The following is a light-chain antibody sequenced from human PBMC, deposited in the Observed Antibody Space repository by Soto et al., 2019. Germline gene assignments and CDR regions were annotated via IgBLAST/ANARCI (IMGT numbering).Light chain of an antibody. J-gene: IGKJ2*03. V-gene: IGKV1-12*01. CDR1: QDISNW. CDR3: QQANSFPTYS. CDR2: AAY. Sequence: DIQMTQSPSSVSASVGDRGTITCRASQDISNWLAWYQQKPGKAPKLLIYAAYKLQSGVPSRFSGSGSGTDFTLTISGLQPEDFATYYGQQANSFPTYSFGQGTKVDIK.